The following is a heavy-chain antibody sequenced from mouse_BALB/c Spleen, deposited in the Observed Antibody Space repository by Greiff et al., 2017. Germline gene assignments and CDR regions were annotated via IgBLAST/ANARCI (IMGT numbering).Heavy chain of an antibody. CDR3: ATLYYGHYYTMDY. V-gene: IGHV1-14*01. CDR2: INPYNDGT. J-gene: IGHJ4*01. Sequence: EVQLQQSGPELVKPGASVKMSCKASGYTFTSYVMHWVKQKPGKGLEWIGYINPYNDGTKYNEKFKGKATLTSDKSSSTAYMELSSLTSEDSAVYYCATLYYGHYYTMDYWGQGTSVTVSS. D-gene: IGHD1-2*01. CDR1: GYTFTSYV.